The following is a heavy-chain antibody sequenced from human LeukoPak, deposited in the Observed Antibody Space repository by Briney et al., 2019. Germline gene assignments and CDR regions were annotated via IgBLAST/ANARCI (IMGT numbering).Heavy chain of an antibody. CDR1: GFTFSSYA. Sequence: GGSLRLSCAASGFTFSSYAMSWVRQAPGKGLEWVSAVSGSGGSTYYADSVKGRFTISRDNSKNTLYLQMNSLRAEDMAVYYCAKSKTGGSYYGFDYWGQGTLVTVSS. J-gene: IGHJ4*02. CDR2: VSGSGGST. CDR3: AKSKTGGSYYGFDY. D-gene: IGHD1-26*01. V-gene: IGHV3-23*01.